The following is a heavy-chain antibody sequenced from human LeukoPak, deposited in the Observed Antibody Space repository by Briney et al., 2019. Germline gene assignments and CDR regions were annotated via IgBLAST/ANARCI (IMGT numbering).Heavy chain of an antibody. Sequence: PGGSLRLSCATSGFAFDDYAMDWVRQIPGKGLEWVSGISWNSDKLDYTDSVKGRFTISRDNAKNSPYLQMNSLREEDTALYYCAKQSVYGFFQEWGQGTQATVSS. CDR1: GFAFDDYA. CDR3: AKQSVYGFFQE. CDR2: ISWNSDKL. D-gene: IGHD2-2*03. V-gene: IGHV3-9*01. J-gene: IGHJ1*01.